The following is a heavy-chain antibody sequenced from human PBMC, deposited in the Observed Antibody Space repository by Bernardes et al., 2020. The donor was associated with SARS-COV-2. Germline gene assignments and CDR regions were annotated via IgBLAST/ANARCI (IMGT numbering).Heavy chain of an antibody. J-gene: IGHJ6*02. CDR1: GFTFSSYW. CDR2: IKQDGSEK. Sequence: GGSLRLSCAASGFTFSSYWMSWVRQAPGKGLEWVANIKQDGSEKYYVDSVKGRFTISRDNAKNSLYLQMNSLRAEDTAVYYCARDFSVSYIVVVPAAIDYYGMDVWGQGTTVTVSS. D-gene: IGHD2-2*02. V-gene: IGHV3-7*03. CDR3: ARDFSVSYIVVVPAAIDYYGMDV.